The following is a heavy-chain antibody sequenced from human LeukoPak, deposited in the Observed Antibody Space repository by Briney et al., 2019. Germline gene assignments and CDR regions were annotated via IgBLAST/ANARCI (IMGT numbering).Heavy chain of an antibody. Sequence: PGGSLRLSCAASGFTFSSYGMSWVRQAPGKGLEWVSSISTSSSYIYYADSVKGRFTVSRNNAKNSLYLQMDSLRAEDTAVYYCARGCSGGSCYESKFDPWGQGTLVTVSS. CDR3: ARGCSGGSCYESKFDP. CDR1: GFTFSSYG. CDR2: ISTSSSYI. D-gene: IGHD2-15*01. J-gene: IGHJ5*02. V-gene: IGHV3-21*01.